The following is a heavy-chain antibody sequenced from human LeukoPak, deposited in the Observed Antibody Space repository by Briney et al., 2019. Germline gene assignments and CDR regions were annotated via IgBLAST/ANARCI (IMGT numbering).Heavy chain of an antibody. V-gene: IGHV3-74*01. CDR3: ARRWHRVGAFDV. Sequence: PGGSLRLSCAASGFTFSNYWMHWVRQAPGKGLVWVSRIHSDGISTNYADSVKGRFTISRDNAKNTLHLQMNSLRAEDTAVYYCARRWHRVGAFDVWGQGTVVTVSS. CDR1: GFTFSNYW. J-gene: IGHJ3*01. D-gene: IGHD5-24*01. CDR2: IHSDGIST.